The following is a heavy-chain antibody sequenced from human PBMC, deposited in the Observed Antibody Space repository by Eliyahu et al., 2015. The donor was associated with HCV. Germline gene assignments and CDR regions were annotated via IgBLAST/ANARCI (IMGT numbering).Heavy chain of an antibody. Sequence: QVTLKESAPVLVKPTETLTLTCTVXGFSLNNRLGVSWIRQPPPRAALEWLAHIFANDAKSYSTSLKSRLTISKDTSRSQVVLTLTNVEPADTGTYFCARVSTELLLWDWWYYLDVWGKGTTVTVSS. CDR3: ARVSTELLLWDWWYYLDV. D-gene: IGHD1-26*01. V-gene: IGHV2-26*01. CDR1: GFSLNNRLG. CDR2: IFANDAK. J-gene: IGHJ6*03.